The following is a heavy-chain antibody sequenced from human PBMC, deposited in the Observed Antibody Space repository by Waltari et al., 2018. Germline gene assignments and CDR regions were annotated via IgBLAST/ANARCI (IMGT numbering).Heavy chain of an antibody. V-gene: IGHV4-4*07. CDR2: IYTSWST. J-gene: IGHJ4*02. Sequence: QVQLQESGPGLVKPSETLSLTCTVSGGSISSYYWSWNRQPAGKGLEWIGRIYTSWSTNYNPSLKSRVTMSVDTSKNQFSLKLSSVTAADTAVYYCARSPITGTTRGNYYFDYWGQGTLVTVSS. CDR3: ARSPITGTTRGNYYFDY. CDR1: GGSISSYY. D-gene: IGHD1-7*01.